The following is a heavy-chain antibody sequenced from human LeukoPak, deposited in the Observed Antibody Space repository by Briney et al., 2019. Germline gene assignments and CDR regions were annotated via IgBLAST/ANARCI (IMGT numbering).Heavy chain of an antibody. Sequence: ASVKVSCKASGYTFTGYYMHWVRQAPGQGLEWMGLINPNSGGTNYAQKFQGRVTMTRDTSISTAYMELSRLRSDDTAVYYCARDLGSGYSSSWYDYWGQGTLVTVSS. CDR2: INPNSGGT. D-gene: IGHD6-13*01. CDR1: GYTFTGYY. V-gene: IGHV1-2*02. CDR3: ARDLGSGYSSSWYDY. J-gene: IGHJ4*02.